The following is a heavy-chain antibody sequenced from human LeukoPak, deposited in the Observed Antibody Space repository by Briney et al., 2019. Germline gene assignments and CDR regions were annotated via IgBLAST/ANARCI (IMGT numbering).Heavy chain of an antibody. CDR2: ISSDSSYI. CDR3: ARETGEYDAFDI. Sequence: GGSLRLSCAASGFTFSNYNMNWVRQAPGKGLEWVSSISSDSSYIYYADSVKGRFTISRDNAKNSLYLQMNSLRAEDTAVYYCARETGEYDAFDIWGQGTMVTVSS. D-gene: IGHD3-10*01. V-gene: IGHV3-21*01. J-gene: IGHJ3*02. CDR1: GFTFSNYN.